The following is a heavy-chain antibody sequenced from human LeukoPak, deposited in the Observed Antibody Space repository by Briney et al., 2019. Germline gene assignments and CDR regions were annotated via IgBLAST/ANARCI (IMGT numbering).Heavy chain of an antibody. CDR2: IWYDGGNK. D-gene: IGHD3-22*01. Sequence: GRSLRLSCAASGFTFSNYGMHWVRQAPGKGLEWVAVIWYDGGNKYYADSVKGRFTISRDNSKNTLYLQMNSLRAEDTAVYYCAVAYSSSGYYPVDYWGQGTLVTVSS. CDR1: GFTFSNYG. V-gene: IGHV3-33*01. CDR3: AVAYSSSGYYPVDY. J-gene: IGHJ4*02.